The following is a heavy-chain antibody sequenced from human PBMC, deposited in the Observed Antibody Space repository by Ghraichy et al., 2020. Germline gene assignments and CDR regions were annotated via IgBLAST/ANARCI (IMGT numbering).Heavy chain of an antibody. CDR1: GFTVSSNY. D-gene: IGHD2-15*01. J-gene: IGHJ2*01. CDR3: AGGSPGGGSAPRYFDL. Sequence: GGSLRLSCAASGFTVSSNYMSWVRQAPGKGLDWVSVIYGGGSTYYADSVKGRFTISRDNSKNKLYLQMNSLRAEDTALYSCAGGSPGGGSAPRYFDLWGRGTLVTVSS. V-gene: IGHV3-66*01. CDR2: IYGGGST.